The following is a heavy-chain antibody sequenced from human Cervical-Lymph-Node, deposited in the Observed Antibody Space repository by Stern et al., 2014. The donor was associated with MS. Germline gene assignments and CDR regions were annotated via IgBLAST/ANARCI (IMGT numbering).Heavy chain of an antibody. CDR2: ISRGSKYI. CDR1: GFTFSSYA. Sequence: EVQLVESGGGLGKPGGSLRLSCAASGFTFSSYAMNWVRQAPGKGLEWVSSISRGSKYIYYADSLKGRFTISRDNAQNSLYLQMNSLRPEDTAVYYCARDGVKYSGLDVWGRGTTVTVSS. D-gene: IGHD3-16*01. J-gene: IGHJ6*02. V-gene: IGHV3-21*01. CDR3: ARDGVKYSGLDV.